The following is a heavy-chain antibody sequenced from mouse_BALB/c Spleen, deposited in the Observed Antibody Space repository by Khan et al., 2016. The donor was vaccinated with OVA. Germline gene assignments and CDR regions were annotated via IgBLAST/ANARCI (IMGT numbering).Heavy chain of an antibody. CDR3: SSPHVLVY. Sequence: VQLQQSGAELVKPGASVKLSCTASGFNIKDTYMHWVKQRPKQGLERIGRMDTEMENTQEDAKCQGTATIIAETSSNAASLKRRDSIPEDTAVYQCSSPHVLVYWRHGTRVTGAA. V-gene: IGHV14-3*02. J-gene: IGHJ3*01. CDR1: GFNIKDTY. D-gene: IGHD1-1*02. CDR2: MDTEMENT.